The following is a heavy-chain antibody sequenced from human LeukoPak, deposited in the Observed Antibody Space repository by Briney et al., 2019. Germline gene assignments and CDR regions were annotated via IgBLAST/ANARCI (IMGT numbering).Heavy chain of an antibody. CDR3: AKGTYGSGSYRRFDP. CDR1: GFTFSGYA. J-gene: IGHJ5*02. V-gene: IGHV3-23*01. Sequence: GGSLRLSCAASGFTFSGYAMSWVRQAPGKGLEWVSAISGSGGSTYYADSVKGRFTISRDNSKNTLYLQMSSLRAEDTAVYYCAKGTYGSGSYRRFDPWGQGTLVTVSS. D-gene: IGHD3-10*01. CDR2: ISGSGGST.